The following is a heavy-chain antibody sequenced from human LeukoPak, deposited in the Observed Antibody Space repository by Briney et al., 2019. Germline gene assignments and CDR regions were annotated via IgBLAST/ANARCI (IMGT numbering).Heavy chain of an antibody. J-gene: IGHJ6*04. Sequence: GGSQRLSCAASGFTFSSYGMHWGRQAPGKGLEWVAFIRYDGSNKYYADSVKGRFTISRDNSKNTLYLQMNSLRAEDTAVYYCAKAIPSGYSSDLDVWGKGTTVSVSS. V-gene: IGHV3-30*02. CDR2: IRYDGSNK. CDR3: AKAIPSGYSSDLDV. CDR1: GFTFSSYG. D-gene: IGHD6-19*01.